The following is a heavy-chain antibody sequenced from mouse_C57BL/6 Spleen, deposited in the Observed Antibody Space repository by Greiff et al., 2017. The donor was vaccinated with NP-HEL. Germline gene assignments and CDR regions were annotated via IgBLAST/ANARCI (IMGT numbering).Heavy chain of an antibody. CDR1: GYAFSSYW. D-gene: IGHD2-4*01. CDR3: AREDYDGTAYFDY. J-gene: IGHJ2*01. V-gene: IGHV1-80*01. CDR2: IYPGDGDT. Sequence: VQLQQSGAELVKPGASVKISCKASGYAFSSYWMNWVKQRPGKGLEWIGQIYPGDGDTNYNGKFKGKATLTADKSSSTAYMQLSSLTSEDSAVYFCAREDYDGTAYFDYWGQGTTLTVSS.